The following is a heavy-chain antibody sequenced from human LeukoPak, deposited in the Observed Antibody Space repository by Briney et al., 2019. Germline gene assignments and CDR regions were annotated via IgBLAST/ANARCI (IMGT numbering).Heavy chain of an antibody. CDR3: TSNGPDGDYSY. J-gene: IGHJ4*02. CDR1: GYTFTAYY. V-gene: IGHV1-2*02. CDR2: INPNSGAT. Sequence: GASVKVSCKASGYTFTAYYMHWVRLAPGQGLEWMGWINPNSGATKYTPKFQDRVAMTRDTSISTAYLELSRLRSDDTAVYYCTSNGPDGDYSYWGQGTLVNVSS. D-gene: IGHD4-17*01.